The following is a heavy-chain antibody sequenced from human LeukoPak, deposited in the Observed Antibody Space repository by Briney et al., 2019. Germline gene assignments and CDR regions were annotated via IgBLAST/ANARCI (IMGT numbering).Heavy chain of an antibody. CDR1: EFTVSSNY. D-gene: IGHD2-15*01. CDR2: IYSGETT. J-gene: IGHJ4*02. V-gene: IGHV3-53*04. CDR3: ARDLRGGNFDS. Sequence: GGSLRLSCAASEFTVSSNYMSWDRQAPGKGLEWVSVIYSGETTYYTDSVKGRFTISRHNSRNTLYLQMNSLRAEDTAVYYCARDLRGGNFDSWGQGILVTVSS.